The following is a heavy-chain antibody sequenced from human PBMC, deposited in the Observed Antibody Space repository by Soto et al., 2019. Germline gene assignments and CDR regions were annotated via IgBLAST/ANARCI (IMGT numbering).Heavy chain of an antibody. CDR2: IYYSGRA. J-gene: IGHJ4*02. CDR3: ARFAKEENPKVGSWYYFDY. CDR1: GGSISSGGYF. V-gene: IGHV4-31*03. Sequence: PSGTLSLTCTVSGGSISSGGYFWSWVRQHPGKGLEWIGNIYYSGRAYYNPSLKSRVTISVDTSKNQFSLKLSSVTAADTAVYYCARFAKEENPKVGSWYYFDYWGQGTRVTVSS. D-gene: IGHD6-13*01.